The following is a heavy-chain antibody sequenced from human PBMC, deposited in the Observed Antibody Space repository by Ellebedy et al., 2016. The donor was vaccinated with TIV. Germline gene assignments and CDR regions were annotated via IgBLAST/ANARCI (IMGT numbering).Heavy chain of an antibody. Sequence: AASVKVSCKASGGTFSSYAISWVRQAPGQGLEWMGRIIPILGIANYAQKFQGRVTITADKSTSTAYMELSSLRSEDTAVYYCASGWERTPFLWWGQGTLVIVSS. D-gene: IGHD1-26*01. CDR3: ASGWERTPFLW. V-gene: IGHV1-69*04. J-gene: IGHJ4*02. CDR1: GGTFSSYA. CDR2: IIPILGIA.